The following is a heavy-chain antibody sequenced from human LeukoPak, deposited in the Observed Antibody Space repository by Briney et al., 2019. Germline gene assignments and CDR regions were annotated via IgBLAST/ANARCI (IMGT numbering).Heavy chain of an antibody. J-gene: IGHJ4*02. CDR1: GVSISSSEW. CDR3: GKTDIYFNPIDY. V-gene: IGHV4-4*02. D-gene: IGHD3-9*01. Sequence: SETLSLTCAVSGVSISSSEWWIWVRQPPGQGLEWIGEIHRDGRTRYNPSLQTRVTMSIDYSKNQISLEVTSVTAADTATYYCGKTDIYFNPIDYWGPGSLVTVSS. CDR2: IHRDGRT.